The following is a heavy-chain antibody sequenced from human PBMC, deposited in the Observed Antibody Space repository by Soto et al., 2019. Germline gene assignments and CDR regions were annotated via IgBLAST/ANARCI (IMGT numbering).Heavy chain of an antibody. V-gene: IGHV4-38-2*01. CDR2: IYHSGST. J-gene: IGHJ4*02. CDR1: GYSIISGYS. Sequence: XETRSLACAVAGYSIISGYSWGWIRQPPGKGLEWVGSIYHSGSTYYNPSLKSRVTISVDTSKNQFSLKLSSVTAADTAVYYCARGPPSYDYVWGSYRYRYYFDYWGQGTLVTVSS. CDR3: ARGPPSYDYVWGSYRYRYYFDY. D-gene: IGHD3-16*02.